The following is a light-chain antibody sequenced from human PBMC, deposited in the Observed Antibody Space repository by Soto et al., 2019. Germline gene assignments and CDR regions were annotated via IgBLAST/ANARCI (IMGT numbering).Light chain of an antibody. CDR3: SSYTSDWGV. V-gene: IGLV2-14*01. CDR2: EVR. J-gene: IGLJ1*01. CDR1: SSDVGGYDF. Sequence: QSALTQPASVSGSVGQSITISCTGTSSDVGGYDFVSWYQHHPGKAPKLIIYEVRTRPLGVSDRFSSSKSGNTASLTISGLQAEDEADYYCSSYTSDWGVFGTGTKLTVL.